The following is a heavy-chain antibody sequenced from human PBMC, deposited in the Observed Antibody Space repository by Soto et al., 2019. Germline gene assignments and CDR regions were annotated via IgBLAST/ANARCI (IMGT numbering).Heavy chain of an antibody. D-gene: IGHD7-27*01. CDR3: GLERTGTGGLDY. CDR2: INLVNGDT. CDR1: GHTFTGHH. Sequence: QVQLVQSGAEVKKPGASVKVSCKASGHTFTGHHMHWVRQAPGQGLEWMTLINLVNGDTIYAQKFQGRVTTTRDTSISTAYMDLSGLRYYDTAVYYFGLERTGTGGLDYWGQGTQVTFSS. V-gene: IGHV1-2*02. J-gene: IGHJ4*02.